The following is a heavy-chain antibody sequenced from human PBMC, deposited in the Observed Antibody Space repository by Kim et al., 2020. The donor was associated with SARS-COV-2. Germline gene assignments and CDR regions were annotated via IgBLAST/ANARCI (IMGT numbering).Heavy chain of an antibody. V-gene: IGHV4-59*08. CDR3: ARTDRSVIAGGVCGHYYL. CDR1: GGSISSYY. CDR2: IYYSGST. Sequence: SETLSLTCTVSGGSISSYYWTWIRQPPGKGLEWIGYIYYSGSTSYNPSLKSRVTISVDTSKNQFSLKLSSVTAADTAVYYCARTDRSVIAGGVCGHYYL. D-gene: IGHD2-21*01. J-gene: IGHJ6*03.